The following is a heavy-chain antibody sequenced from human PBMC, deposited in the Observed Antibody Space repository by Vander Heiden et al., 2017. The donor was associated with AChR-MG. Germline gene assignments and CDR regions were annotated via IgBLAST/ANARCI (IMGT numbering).Heavy chain of an antibody. CDR1: GGSISSGDYY. V-gene: IGHV4-30-4*01. Sequence: QVQLQESGPGLVKPSQTLSLTCTVSGGSISSGDYYWSWIRQPPGKGLEWIGYIYYSGSTYYNPSLKSRVTISVDTSKNQFSLKLSSVTAADTAVYYCARTSYYYDSSGYLYYFDYWGQGTLVTVSS. CDR2: IYYSGST. J-gene: IGHJ4*02. CDR3: ARTSYYYDSSGYLYYFDY. D-gene: IGHD3-22*01.